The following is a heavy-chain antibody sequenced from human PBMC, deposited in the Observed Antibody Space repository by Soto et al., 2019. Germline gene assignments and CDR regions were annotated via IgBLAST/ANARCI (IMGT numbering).Heavy chain of an antibody. J-gene: IGHJ5*02. V-gene: IGHV4-30-4*01. Sequence: SETMSLTCAVSGASISSGSYYWSWIRQPPGKGLEWIGYIYYSGNTYYNPSLKSRLTISVDTSKNQFSLKLSSVTAADTAVYYCARARDCSGCTCYAFNWFYPWGQGTLVTVSS. D-gene: IGHD2-15*01. CDR1: GASISSGSYY. CDR2: IYYSGNT. CDR3: ARARDCSGCTCYAFNWFYP.